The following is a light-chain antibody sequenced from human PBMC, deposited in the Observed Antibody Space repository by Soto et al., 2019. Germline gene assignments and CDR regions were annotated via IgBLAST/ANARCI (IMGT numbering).Light chain of an antibody. CDR3: RSYTYRNRPIDV. CDR1: SSDTAGYNY. V-gene: IGLV2-14*01. J-gene: IGLJ1*01. Sequence: QSALTQPASVSGSPGQSITISCTGTSSDTAGYNYVSWYQQHPGKAPKLMIFEVSKRPSGVSNRFSGSQSGNTASLTISGLQAEDEDNYYCRSYTYRNRPIDVCGTGTKLTVL. CDR2: EVS.